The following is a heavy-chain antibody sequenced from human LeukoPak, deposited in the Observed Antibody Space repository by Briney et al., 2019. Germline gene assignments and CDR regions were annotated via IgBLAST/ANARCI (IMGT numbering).Heavy chain of an antibody. J-gene: IGHJ5*02. V-gene: IGHV3-21*01. D-gene: IGHD2-15*01. CDR3: ARDGSEWSRDL. CDR2: ISYDSRSI. Sequence: KAGGSLRLSCEASGFTFSPYGMTWVRQAPGKGLEWVSTISYDSRSIGYADSVKGRFTISRDNAKSSTFLQMNSLRVEDTAVYYCARDGSEWSRDLWGQGTLVTVSS. CDR1: GFTFSPYG.